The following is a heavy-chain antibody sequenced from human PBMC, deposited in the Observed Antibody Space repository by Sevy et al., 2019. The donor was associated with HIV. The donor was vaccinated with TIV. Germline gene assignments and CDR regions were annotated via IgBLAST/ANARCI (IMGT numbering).Heavy chain of an antibody. V-gene: IGHV1-69*13. Sequence: ASVKVSCKASGGTFSSYAISWVRQAPGQGLEWMGGIIPIFGTANYAQKFQGRVTITADESTSTAYMELSSLRSEDTAVYYCARGGKQLEDYYYYGMDVWGQWTTVTVSS. CDR2: IIPIFGTA. D-gene: IGHD1-1*01. CDR1: GGTFSSYA. J-gene: IGHJ6*02. CDR3: ARGGKQLEDYYYYGMDV.